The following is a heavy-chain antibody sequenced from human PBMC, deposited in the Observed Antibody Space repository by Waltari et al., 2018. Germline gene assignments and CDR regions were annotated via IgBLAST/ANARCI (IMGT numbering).Heavy chain of an antibody. D-gene: IGHD1-7*01. Sequence: QVQLQESGPGLVKPSETLSLTCTVSGYSIRSGYYWGWIRQPPGKGLEWIGSIYHSGSTYYNPSLKSRVTISVDTSKNQFSLKLSSVTAADTAVYYCARGGNWNYGCWGQGTLVTVSS. CDR2: IYHSGST. CDR1: GYSIRSGYY. CDR3: ARGGNWNYGC. V-gene: IGHV4-38-2*02. J-gene: IGHJ4*02.